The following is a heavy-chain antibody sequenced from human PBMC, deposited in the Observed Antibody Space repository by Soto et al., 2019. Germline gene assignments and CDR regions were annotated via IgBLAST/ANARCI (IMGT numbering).Heavy chain of an antibody. J-gene: IGHJ4*02. CDR2: IIPIFGTA. CDR3: ASGRLPAAGADY. V-gene: IGHV1-69*06. CDR1: GYTFTSYG. D-gene: IGHD6-19*01. Sequence: SVKVSCKASGYTFTSYGISWVRQAPGQGLEWMGGIIPIFGTANYAQKFQGRVTITADKSTSTAYMELSSLRSEDTAVYYCASGRLPAAGADYWGQGPLVTVSS.